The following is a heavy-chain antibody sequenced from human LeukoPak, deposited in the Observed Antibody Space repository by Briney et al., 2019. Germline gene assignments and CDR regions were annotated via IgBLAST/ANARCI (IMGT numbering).Heavy chain of an antibody. CDR2: INPSGCST. J-gene: IGHJ3*02. Sequence: ASVKVSCKASGYTFTSYYMHWVRQAPGQGLEWMGIINPSGCSTSYAQKFQGRVTMTRDTSTSTVYMELSSLRSEDTAVYYCARVELAEAFDIWGQGTMVTVSS. D-gene: IGHD1-7*01. CDR1: GYTFTSYY. V-gene: IGHV1-46*01. CDR3: ARVELAEAFDI.